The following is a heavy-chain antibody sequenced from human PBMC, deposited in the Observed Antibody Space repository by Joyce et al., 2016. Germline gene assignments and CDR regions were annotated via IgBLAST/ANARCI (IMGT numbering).Heavy chain of an antibody. CDR1: GDSFTTGGYA. CDR3: ARAPRGPGYFDS. CDR2: IYHSGNT. V-gene: IGHV4-30-2*01. J-gene: IGHJ4*02. D-gene: IGHD3-10*01. Sequence: QLLLQESCPGLVKTSQTLSLTCAVSGDSFTTGGYAWNWIRQPPGKGLEWIGDIYHSGNTHFTPSLQSRVTISLDRSKSQFSLKLSSVTAADTAVYYCARAPRGPGYFDSWGQGTLVTVSS.